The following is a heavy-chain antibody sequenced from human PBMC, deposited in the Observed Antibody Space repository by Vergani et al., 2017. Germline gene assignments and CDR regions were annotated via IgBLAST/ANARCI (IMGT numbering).Heavy chain of an antibody. Sequence: QVQLQQWGAGLLKPSETLSLTCAVSGGSFSGYYWSWIRQPPGKGLEWIGEINHSGSTNYNPSLKSRVTISVDTSKNQFSRKLSYVTDADTAVYYCAIGDGGRLRTLAKSKNYIYFDYWGQGTLVTVSS. CDR2: INHSGST. D-gene: IGHD3-16*01. CDR3: AIGDGGRLRTLAKSKNYIYFDY. CDR1: GGSFSGYY. J-gene: IGHJ4*02. V-gene: IGHV4-34*01.